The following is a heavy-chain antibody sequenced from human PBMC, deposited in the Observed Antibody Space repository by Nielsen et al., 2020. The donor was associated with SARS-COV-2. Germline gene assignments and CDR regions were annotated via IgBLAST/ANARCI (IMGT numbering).Heavy chain of an antibody. CDR3: ARWPGRCSSTSCSPGLDY. CDR1: GYTFTSYA. J-gene: IGHJ4*02. D-gene: IGHD2-2*01. Sequence: ASVKVSCKASGYTFTSYAMHWVRQAPGQRLEWTGWINAGNGNTKYSQKFQGRVTITRDTSASTAYMELSSLRSEDTAVYYCARWPGRCSSTSCSPGLDYWGQGTLVTVSS. CDR2: INAGNGNT. V-gene: IGHV1-3*01.